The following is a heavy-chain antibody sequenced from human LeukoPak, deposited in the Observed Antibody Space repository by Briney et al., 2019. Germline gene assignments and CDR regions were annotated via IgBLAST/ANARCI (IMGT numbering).Heavy chain of an antibody. Sequence: ASVKVSCKASGYTFTGYYMHWVRQAPGQGLEWMGWINANSGGTNYAQKFQGRVTMTRDTSISTAYMELSRLRSDDTAVYYCARDAGSEQLVSNWFDPWGQGTLVTVSS. V-gene: IGHV1-2*02. CDR3: ARDAGSEQLVSNWFDP. D-gene: IGHD6-6*01. CDR1: GYTFTGYY. CDR2: INANSGGT. J-gene: IGHJ5*02.